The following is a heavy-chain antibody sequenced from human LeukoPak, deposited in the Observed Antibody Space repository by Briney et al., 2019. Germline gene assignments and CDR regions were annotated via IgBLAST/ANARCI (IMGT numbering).Heavy chain of an antibody. CDR3: ARGSIKNFDY. V-gene: IGHV4-59*01. CDR1: GGSIRSYY. Sequence: PSETLSLTCTVSGGSIRSYYWSWIRQPPGKGLEWIGYIYYSGSTNYNPSLKSRVTISVDTSKNQFSLKLSSVTAADTAVYYCARGSIKNFDYWGQGTLVTVSS. D-gene: IGHD3-9*01. J-gene: IGHJ4*02. CDR2: IYYSGST.